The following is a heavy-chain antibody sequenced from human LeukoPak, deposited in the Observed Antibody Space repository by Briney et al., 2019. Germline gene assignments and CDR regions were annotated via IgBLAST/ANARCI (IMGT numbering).Heavy chain of an antibody. J-gene: IGHJ4*02. Sequence: SETLSLTCAVYDGSFSGYYWSWIRQPPGKGLEWIGEINHSGSTNYNPSLKSRVTISVDTSKNQFSLKLSSVTAADTAVYYCARTGDSSGYYSPFDYWGQGTLVTVSS. V-gene: IGHV4-34*01. CDR2: INHSGST. D-gene: IGHD3-22*01. CDR3: ARTGDSSGYYSPFDY. CDR1: DGSFSGYY.